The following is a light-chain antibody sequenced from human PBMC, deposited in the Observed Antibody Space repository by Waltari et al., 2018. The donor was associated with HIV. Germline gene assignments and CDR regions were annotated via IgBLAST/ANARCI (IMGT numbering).Light chain of an antibody. CDR1: QSVLYNSNNKNY. Sequence: DIVMTQSPDSLAVSLGERATINCKSSQSVLYNSNNKNYLAWYQQKPGQPPKLLIYWASTRESGVPDRFSGSGSGTDFTLTISSLQAEDVAVYYCQQYYSTPITFGGVTKVEIK. V-gene: IGKV4-1*01. J-gene: IGKJ4*01. CDR3: QQYYSTPIT. CDR2: WAS.